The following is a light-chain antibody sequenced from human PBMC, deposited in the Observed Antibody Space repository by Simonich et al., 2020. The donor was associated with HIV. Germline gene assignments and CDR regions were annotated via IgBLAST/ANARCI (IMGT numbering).Light chain of an antibody. Sequence: EIVMTQSPATLSVSPGERATLSCRASQSVSSNFAWYQQKFGQATRLLIYGASTRATGIPARFSGGGSGTEFTLTISSLQSEDFAVYYCQQYNNWPLTFGQGTRLEIK. V-gene: IGKV3-15*01. CDR3: QQYNNWPLT. CDR2: GAS. J-gene: IGKJ5*01. CDR1: QSVSSN.